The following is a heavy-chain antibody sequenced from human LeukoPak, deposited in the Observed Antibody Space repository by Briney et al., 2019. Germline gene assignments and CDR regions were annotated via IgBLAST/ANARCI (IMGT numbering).Heavy chain of an antibody. CDR2: IVVGSGNT. J-gene: IGHJ3*02. V-gene: IGHV1-58*02. Sequence: SVKVSCKASGFTFTSSAMQWVRQARGQRLEWIGWIVVGSGNTNYAQKFQERVTITRDMSTSTAYMELSSLRSEDTAVYYCARGYCSSTSCYRAFDIWGQGTMVTVSS. D-gene: IGHD2-2*02. CDR1: GFTFTSSA. CDR3: ARGYCSSTSCYRAFDI.